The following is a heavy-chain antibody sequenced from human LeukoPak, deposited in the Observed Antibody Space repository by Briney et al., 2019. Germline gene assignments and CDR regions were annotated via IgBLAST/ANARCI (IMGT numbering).Heavy chain of an antibody. CDR1: GFTFSSYW. D-gene: IGHD3-9*01. CDR2: IKQDGSEK. CDR3: AREYYDILTGYIGVAFDI. Sequence: GSLRLSCAASGFTFSSYWMSWVRQAPGKGLEWVANIKQDGSEKYYVDSVKGRFTISRDNAKNSLYLQMNSLRAEDTAVYYCAREYYDILTGYIGVAFDIWGQGTMVTVSS. J-gene: IGHJ3*02. V-gene: IGHV3-7*03.